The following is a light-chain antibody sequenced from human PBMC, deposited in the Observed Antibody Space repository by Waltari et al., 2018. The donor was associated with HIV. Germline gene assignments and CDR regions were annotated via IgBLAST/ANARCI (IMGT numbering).Light chain of an antibody. Sequence: SYELTQPPSVSVSPGQTASITCSGDKLGNNYASWYQQRPGQSPVLVIYQDRKRPSGIPGRFSGSDSGNTATLTISGTQAMDEADYYCQAWDSSTVVFGGGTKLTVL. CDR1: KLGNNY. CDR3: QAWDSSTVV. V-gene: IGLV3-1*01. J-gene: IGLJ2*01. CDR2: QDR.